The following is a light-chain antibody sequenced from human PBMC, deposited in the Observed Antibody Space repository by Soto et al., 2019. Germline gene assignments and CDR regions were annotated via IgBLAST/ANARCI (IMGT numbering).Light chain of an antibody. CDR2: DAS. Sequence: EIVLTQSPTTLSLSPGERATLSCRASQSVSSYFAWYQQQPGQAPRLLIYDASTRAAGIPARFSGSGSGTDFTLTISSLDPEDFAVYYCQQRSDWPLTFGGGTKVEIK. V-gene: IGKV3-11*01. CDR1: QSVSSY. J-gene: IGKJ4*01. CDR3: QQRSDWPLT.